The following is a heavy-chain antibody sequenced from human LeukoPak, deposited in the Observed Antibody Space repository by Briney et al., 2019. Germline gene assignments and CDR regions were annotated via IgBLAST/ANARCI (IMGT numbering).Heavy chain of an antibody. D-gene: IGHD3-22*01. J-gene: IGHJ4*02. CDR3: ARVSGVDDSSGYEGFDY. CDR1: GGSFSGYY. V-gene: IGHV4-34*01. CDR2: INHSGST. Sequence: SETLSLTCAVYGGSFSGYYWSWIRQPPGKGLEWIGEINHSGSTNYNPSLKSRVTISVDTSKNQFSLKLSSVTAADTAVYYCARVSGVDDSSGYEGFDYWGQGTLVTVSS.